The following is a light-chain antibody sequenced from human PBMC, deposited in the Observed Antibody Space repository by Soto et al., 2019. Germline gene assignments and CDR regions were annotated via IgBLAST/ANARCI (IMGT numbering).Light chain of an antibody. V-gene: IGLV1-47*01. CDR2: RNN. CDR1: ISNIGSNY. Sequence: QPVLTQPPSASGTPGQRVTISCSGSISNIGSNYVYWYQQLPGTAPKLLISRNNQRPSGVPDRFFGSKSGTSASLAISGLRSEVEADYYCAAWDDSLSGVVFGGGTKVTVL. CDR3: AAWDDSLSGVV. J-gene: IGLJ2*01.